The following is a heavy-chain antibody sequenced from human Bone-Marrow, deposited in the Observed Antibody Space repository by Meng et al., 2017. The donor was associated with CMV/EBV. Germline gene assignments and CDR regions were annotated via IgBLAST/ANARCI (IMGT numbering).Heavy chain of an antibody. CDR3: ARDLTVTTSYYYGMDV. D-gene: IGHD4-17*01. CDR1: GGSISSSSYY. V-gene: IGHV4-39*07. J-gene: IGHJ6*02. Sequence: SETLSLTCTVSGGSISSSSYYWGWIRQPPGKGLEWIGSIYYSGSTYYNPSLKSRVTISVDTSKNQFSLKLSSVTAADTAVYYCARDLTVTTSYYYGMDVWGQGITVTVSS. CDR2: IYYSGST.